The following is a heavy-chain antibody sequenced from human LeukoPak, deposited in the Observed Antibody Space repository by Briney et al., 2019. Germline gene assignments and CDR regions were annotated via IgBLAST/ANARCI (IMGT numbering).Heavy chain of an antibody. J-gene: IGHJ4*02. CDR3: ARGDYDSSGYYEV. D-gene: IGHD3-22*01. Sequence: QPGRSLRLSCVASEFTFTNYVIHWVRQAPGKGLEWVAVVSSDGINKYYADSVKGRFTNSRDNSKNTLHLQMNSLRAEDTAVYYCARGDYDSSGYYEVWGQGTLVTVSS. CDR2: VSSDGINK. CDR1: EFTFTNYV. V-gene: IGHV3-30-3*01.